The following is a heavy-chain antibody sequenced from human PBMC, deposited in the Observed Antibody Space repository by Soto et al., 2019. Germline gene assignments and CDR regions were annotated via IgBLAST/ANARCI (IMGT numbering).Heavy chain of an antibody. V-gene: IGHV3-13*01. Sequence: EVQLVESGGGLVQPGGSLRLSCAASGFTFSSYDMHWVRQATGKGLEWVSAIGTAGDTYYPGSVKGRFTISRENAKNSLYLQMNSLRAGDTAVYYCARGSTVTTAYYYTDVWGKGTTVTVSS. D-gene: IGHD4-4*01. CDR1: GFTFSSYD. CDR2: IGTAGDT. CDR3: ARGSTVTTAYYYTDV. J-gene: IGHJ6*03.